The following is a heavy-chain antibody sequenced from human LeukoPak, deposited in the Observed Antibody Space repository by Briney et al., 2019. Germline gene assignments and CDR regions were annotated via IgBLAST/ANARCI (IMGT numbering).Heavy chain of an antibody. V-gene: IGHV1-18*01. CDR1: GYTFTSYG. J-gene: IGHJ4*02. CDR2: ISAYNGNT. CDR3: ARDRKYYYGSGSYSI. D-gene: IGHD3-10*01. Sequence: ASVKVSCKASGYTFTSYGISWVRQAPGQGLEWMGWISAYNGNTNYAQKLQGRVTMTTDTSTSTAYMKLRSLRSDDTAVYYCARDRKYYYGSGSYSIWGQGTLVTVSS.